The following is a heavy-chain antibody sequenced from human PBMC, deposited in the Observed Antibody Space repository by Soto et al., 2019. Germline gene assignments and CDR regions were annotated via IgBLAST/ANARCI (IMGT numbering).Heavy chain of an antibody. CDR2: ISYDGSNK. J-gene: IGHJ6*02. Sequence: GGSLRLSCPASGFTFSSYGMHWVRQAPGKGLEWVAVISYDGSNKYYADSVKGRFTISRDNSKNTLYLQMNSLRAEDTAVYYCAKDXTLIAAAGTYYYYGMDVWGQGTTVTVSS. CDR3: AKDXTLIAAAGTYYYYGMDV. CDR1: GFTFSSYG. V-gene: IGHV3-30*18. D-gene: IGHD6-13*01.